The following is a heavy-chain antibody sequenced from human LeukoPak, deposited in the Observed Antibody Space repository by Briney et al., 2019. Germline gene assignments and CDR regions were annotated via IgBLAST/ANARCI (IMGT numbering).Heavy chain of an antibody. D-gene: IGHD1-26*01. CDR2: IYGRGGTT. Sequence: GGSLRLSCGASGFTFSSYDMTWVRQAPGKGLEWVSGIYGRGGTTYYADSVKGRFIVSRDNSKNSLSLQMNSLRPEDTAVYYCARVLGAGYGATNLAYWGQGTLVTVSS. V-gene: IGHV3-23*01. J-gene: IGHJ4*02. CDR3: ARVLGAGYGATNLAY. CDR1: GFTFSSYD.